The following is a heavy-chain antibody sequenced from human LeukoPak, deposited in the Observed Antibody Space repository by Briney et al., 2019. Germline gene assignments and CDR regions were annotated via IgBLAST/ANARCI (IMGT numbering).Heavy chain of an antibody. D-gene: IGHD4-17*01. CDR1: GFTVSSNY. CDR3: ARGEDYGDYFDY. Sequence: PGGSLRLSCAASGFTVSSNYMSWVRQAPGKGLEWVSDIYSGGSTYYADYVKGRFTISRDNSKNTLYLQMNSPRAEDTAVYYCARGEDYGDYFDYWGQGTLVTVSS. V-gene: IGHV3-66*01. J-gene: IGHJ4*02. CDR2: IYSGGST.